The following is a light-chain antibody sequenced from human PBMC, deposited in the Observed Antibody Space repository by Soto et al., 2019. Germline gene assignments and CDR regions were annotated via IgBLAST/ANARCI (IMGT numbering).Light chain of an antibody. CDR2: WAS. Sequence: IVMTQTPESMSVSLGERATINCKSIQSLFYASINKNYLAWYQQKPRQPPKLLIYWASIRGSGVPDRFSGSGSGTDFTLTISSLQAEDVAVYYCQQYFDNSITFGQGARLEFK. V-gene: IGKV4-1*01. CDR1: QSLFYASINKNY. J-gene: IGKJ5*01. CDR3: QQYFDNSIT.